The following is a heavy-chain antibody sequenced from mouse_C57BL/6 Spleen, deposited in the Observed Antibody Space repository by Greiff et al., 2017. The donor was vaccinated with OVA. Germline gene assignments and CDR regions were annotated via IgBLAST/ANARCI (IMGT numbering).Heavy chain of an antibody. V-gene: IGHV14-4*01. J-gene: IGHJ1*03. CDR2: IDPENGDT. D-gene: IGHD1-1*01. CDR3: THYYGSSYVWYFDV. Sequence: EVQLQQSGAELVRPGASVKLSCTASGFNIKDDYMHWVKQRPEQGLAWIGWIDPENGDTEYASKFQGKATITADTSSNTAYLQLSSLTSEDTAVYYCTHYYGSSYVWYFDVWGTGTTVTVSS. CDR1: GFNIKDDY.